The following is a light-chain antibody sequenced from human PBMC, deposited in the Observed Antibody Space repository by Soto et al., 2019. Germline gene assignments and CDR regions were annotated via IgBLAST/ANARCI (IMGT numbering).Light chain of an antibody. J-gene: IGLJ3*02. Sequence: QSALTQPASVSGSPGQSITISCTGTSSDVGGYNYVSWYQHHPGKAPKLMIFEFNNRPSGVSNRFSGSKSGNTAFLTISGLQAGDEADYYCSSHTSSSTRVFGGGTKVTVL. CDR3: SSHTSSSTRV. V-gene: IGLV2-14*01. CDR2: EFN. CDR1: SSDVGGYNY.